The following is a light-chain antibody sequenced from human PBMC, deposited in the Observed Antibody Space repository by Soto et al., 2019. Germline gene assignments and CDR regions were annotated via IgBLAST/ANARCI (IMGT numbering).Light chain of an antibody. Sequence: EIVLTQSPGTLSLSPGERATLSCRASQTVTRNYLAWHQQKPGQTPRLLIYGASNRATGIPDRFSGSGSGTDFTLTISRLEPEDFAVYYCQQYGSSPQTFGQGTKVDIK. V-gene: IGKV3-20*01. CDR2: GAS. CDR1: QTVTRNY. J-gene: IGKJ1*01. CDR3: QQYGSSPQT.